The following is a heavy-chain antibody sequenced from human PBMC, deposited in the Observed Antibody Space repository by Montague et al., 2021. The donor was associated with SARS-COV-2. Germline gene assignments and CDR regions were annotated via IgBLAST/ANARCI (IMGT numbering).Heavy chain of an antibody. Sequence: SQSLSLACTVSGGSISSTSYYWGWIRQSPGKGLEWIGSIYHSGSTYYSPSLKSRLSLSVETSKNQFSLKLTSVTAADTAVYFCVRHPRTYNGFWSGYSGRLVFQVDCGGQGTLVTVSS. D-gene: IGHD3/OR15-3a*01. CDR2: IYHSGST. CDR3: VRHPRTYNGFWSGYSGRLVFQVDC. J-gene: IGHJ1*01. V-gene: IGHV4-39*01. CDR1: GGSISSTSYY.